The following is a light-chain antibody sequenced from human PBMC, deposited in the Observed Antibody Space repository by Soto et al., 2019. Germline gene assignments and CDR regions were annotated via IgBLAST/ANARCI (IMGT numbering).Light chain of an antibody. CDR3: GSWDSSLMAVL. CDR1: SSNIEYND. CDR2: DNK. V-gene: IGLV1-51*01. J-gene: IGLJ2*01. Sequence: QSVLTQPPSVSAAPGQKVTISCSGSSSNIEYNDASWYQQFPGTAPKLLIYDNKKRPSGIPDRFSGSKSGTSATLGITGLQTGDEAIYYCGSWDSSLMAVLFGAGTKLTVL.